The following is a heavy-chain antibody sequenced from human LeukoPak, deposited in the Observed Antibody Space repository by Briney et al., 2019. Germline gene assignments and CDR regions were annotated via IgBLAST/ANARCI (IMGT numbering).Heavy chain of an antibody. V-gene: IGHV3-66*02. D-gene: IGHD5-24*01. Sequence: PGGSLRLSCAASGCTVSSNYMSWVRQAPGKGLEWVSVIYSGGSTYYADSVKGRFTISRDNSKNTLYLQMNSLRAEDTAVYYCARDRRDVERYYYYGMDVWGQGTTVTVSS. CDR2: IYSGGST. CDR1: GCTVSSNY. J-gene: IGHJ6*02. CDR3: ARDRRDVERYYYYGMDV.